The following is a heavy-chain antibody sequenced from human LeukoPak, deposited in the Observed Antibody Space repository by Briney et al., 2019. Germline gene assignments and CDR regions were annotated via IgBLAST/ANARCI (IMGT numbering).Heavy chain of an antibody. Sequence: SETLSLTCTVSGGSISSGDYYWSWIRQPPGKGLEWIGYIYYSGSTYYNPSLKSRVTISVDTSKNQFSLKLSSVTAADTAVYYCARLGYDSFRAYGMDVWGQGTTVTVSS. D-gene: IGHD5-12*01. J-gene: IGHJ6*02. CDR3: ARLGYDSFRAYGMDV. V-gene: IGHV4-30-4*01. CDR1: GGSISSGDYY. CDR2: IYYSGST.